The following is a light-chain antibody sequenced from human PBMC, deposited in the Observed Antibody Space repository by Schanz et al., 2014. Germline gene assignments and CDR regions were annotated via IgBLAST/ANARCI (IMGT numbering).Light chain of an antibody. Sequence: QSALTQPASVSGSPGQSITISCTGGSSDVGGYDYVSWYQQQPGKAPKLLIYNVRNRSSGVSNRFSGSKSGNTASLTISGLQTEDEADYYCCSYAVVTSVIFGGGTKLTVL. J-gene: IGLJ2*01. CDR2: NVR. V-gene: IGLV2-14*01. CDR3: CSYAVVTSVI. CDR1: SSDVGGYDY.